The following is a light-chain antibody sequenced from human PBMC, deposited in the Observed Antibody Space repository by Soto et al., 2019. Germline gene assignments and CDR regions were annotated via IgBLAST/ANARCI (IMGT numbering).Light chain of an antibody. J-gene: IGLJ2*01. Sequence: QSALTQPASVSGSPGQSITISCTGTSSDVGGYNYVSWYQQHPGKAPKRMIYEVSNRPSGVSTRFSGSKSGNTASLTISGLQAEDEADYYCSSYTSSSTLVFGGGTKLTVL. CDR2: EVS. CDR1: SSDVGGYNY. CDR3: SSYTSSSTLV. V-gene: IGLV2-14*01.